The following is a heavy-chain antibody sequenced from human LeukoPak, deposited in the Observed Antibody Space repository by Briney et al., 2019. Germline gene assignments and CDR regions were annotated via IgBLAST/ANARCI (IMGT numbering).Heavy chain of an antibody. CDR3: ARDSSSSLETDY. D-gene: IGHD6-6*01. V-gene: IGHV3-21*01. CDR1: GFTFSSYS. CDR2: ISSSSYI. Sequence: PGGSLRLSCAASGFTFSSYSMNWVRQAPGKGLEWVSSISSSSYIYYADSVKGRFTISRDNAKNSLYLQMNSLRAEDTAVYYCARDSSSSLETDYWGQGTLVTVSS. J-gene: IGHJ4*02.